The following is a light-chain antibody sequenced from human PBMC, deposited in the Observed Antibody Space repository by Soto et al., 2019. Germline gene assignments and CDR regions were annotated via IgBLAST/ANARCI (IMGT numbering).Light chain of an antibody. CDR3: QQFSSYST. J-gene: IGKJ1*01. CDR1: QSIDNW. CDR2: AAY. Sequence: DILMTQSPSTLSASVGDRVTITCRASQSIDNWLAWYQQKPGKAPKLLIYAAYTLETGVPSRVSGSGSGTEFTLTIKSQQPDDFATYYCQQFSSYSTFGQGTKVEIK. V-gene: IGKV1-5*01.